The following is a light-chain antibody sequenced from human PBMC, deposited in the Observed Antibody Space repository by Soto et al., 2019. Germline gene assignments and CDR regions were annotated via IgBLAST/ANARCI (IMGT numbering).Light chain of an antibody. CDR3: QQYGSSPRT. J-gene: IGKJ1*01. CDR1: QSVSSN. Sequence: EIVLTHSPGTLSLSPGARATLSCRASQSVSSNLAWYQQKPGQAPRLLIYGASSRATGIPDRFSGSGSGTDFTLTISRLEPEDFAVYYCQQYGSSPRTFGQGTKV. CDR2: GAS. V-gene: IGKV3-20*01.